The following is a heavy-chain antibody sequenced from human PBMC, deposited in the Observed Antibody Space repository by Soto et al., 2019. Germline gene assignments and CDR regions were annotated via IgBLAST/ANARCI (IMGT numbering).Heavy chain of an antibody. Sequence: GSLRLYGAASVFTFSSYSMNWVRQAPGKGLEWVSSISSSSSYIYYADSVKGRFTISRDNAKNSLYLQMNSLRAEDTAVYYCAVSIQYSSSWSYYYYGMDVWGQGTTVTVSS. J-gene: IGHJ6*02. V-gene: IGHV3-21*01. CDR2: ISSSSSYI. D-gene: IGHD6-13*01. CDR3: AVSIQYSSSWSYYYYGMDV. CDR1: VFTFSSYS.